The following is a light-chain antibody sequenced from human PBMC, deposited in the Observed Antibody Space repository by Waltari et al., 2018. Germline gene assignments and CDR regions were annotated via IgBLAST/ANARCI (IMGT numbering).Light chain of an antibody. CDR1: QSLLYSNGNNY. V-gene: IGKV2-28*01. Sequence: DIVMTQSPLSLPVTPGEPASFSCRSSQSLLYSNGNNYLDWYLQKPGQSPQLLIYFGSNRAYGVPDRFSGSGSGTDFTLKISRVEAEDVGIYYCVQSLQTPPTFGQGTKVEIK. CDR3: VQSLQTPPT. CDR2: FGS. J-gene: IGKJ1*01.